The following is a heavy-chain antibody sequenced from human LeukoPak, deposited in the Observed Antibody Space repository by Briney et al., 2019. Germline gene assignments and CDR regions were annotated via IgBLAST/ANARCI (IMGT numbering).Heavy chain of an antibody. Sequence: GASVKVSCKASGGTFSSYAISWVRQAPGQGLEWMGGIIPIFGTANYAQKFQGRVTITADESTSTAYMELSSLRSEDTAVYYCARGPWLAHYYYYYMDVWGKGTTVTISS. CDR2: IIPIFGTA. V-gene: IGHV1-69*13. CDR3: ARGPWLAHYYYYYMDV. CDR1: GGTFSSYA. D-gene: IGHD6-19*01. J-gene: IGHJ6*03.